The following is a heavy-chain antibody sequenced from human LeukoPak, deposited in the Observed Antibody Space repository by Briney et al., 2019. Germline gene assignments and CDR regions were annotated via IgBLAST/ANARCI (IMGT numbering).Heavy chain of an antibody. Sequence: ASVKVSCKAAGYTFTGYCMFWVRQAPGQGLEWMGRINPNSGGTNYAQKFQGRVTMTRDTSISTAYMELSRLRSDDTAVYYCARGYCSGGSCYSVENWFDAWGQGTLVTVSS. CDR1: GYTFTGYC. D-gene: IGHD2-15*01. J-gene: IGHJ5*02. V-gene: IGHV1-2*06. CDR2: INPNSGGT. CDR3: ARGYCSGGSCYSVENWFDA.